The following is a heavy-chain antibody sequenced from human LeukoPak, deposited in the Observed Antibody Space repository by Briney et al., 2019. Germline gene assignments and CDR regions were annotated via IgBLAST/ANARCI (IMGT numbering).Heavy chain of an antibody. CDR1: GYTFTSYA. CDR2: INPSGGST. D-gene: IGHD4-11*01. Sequence: ASVKVSCKASGYTFTSYAMNWVRQAPGQGLEWMGIINPSGGSTSYAQKFQGRVTMTRDMSTSTVYMELSSLRSEDTAVYYCARDEDLTTFAFDIWGQGTMVTVSS. V-gene: IGHV1-46*01. J-gene: IGHJ3*02. CDR3: ARDEDLTTFAFDI.